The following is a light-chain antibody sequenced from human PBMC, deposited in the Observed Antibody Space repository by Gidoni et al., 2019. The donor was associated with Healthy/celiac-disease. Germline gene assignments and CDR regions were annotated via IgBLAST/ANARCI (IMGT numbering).Light chain of an antibody. CDR3: QSYDSSLSVAV. J-gene: IGLJ7*01. CDR2: GNS. V-gene: IGLV1-40*01. Sequence: QSVLTQPPSVSGAPGQRVTISCTGRSSNIGAGYDVHWYQQLPGTAPKLLIYGNSNRPSGVPDRFSGSKSGTSASLAITGLQAEDEADYYCQSYDSSLSVAVFGGGTQLTVL. CDR1: SSNIGAGYD.